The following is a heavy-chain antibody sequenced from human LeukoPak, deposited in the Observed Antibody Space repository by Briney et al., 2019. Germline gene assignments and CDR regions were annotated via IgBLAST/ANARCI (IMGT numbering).Heavy chain of an antibody. V-gene: IGHV4-59*01. D-gene: IGHD2-21*02. Sequence: KPSETLSLTCTVSGGSISSYYWSWIRQPPGKGLEWIGYIYYSGSTNYNPSLKSRVTISVDTSKNQFSLKLSSVTAADTAVYYCARLGGDWGDYWGQGTLVTVSS. CDR3: ARLGGDWGDY. CDR1: GGSISSYY. CDR2: IYYSGST. J-gene: IGHJ4*02.